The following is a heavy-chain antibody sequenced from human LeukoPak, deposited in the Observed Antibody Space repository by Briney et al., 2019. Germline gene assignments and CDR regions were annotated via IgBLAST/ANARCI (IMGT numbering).Heavy chain of an antibody. Sequence: GASVTVSCKASGYTFTSYYMHWVRQAPGQGLEWMGIINPSGGSTSYAQKFQGRVTMTRDMSTSTVYIELSSLRSEDTAVYYCAREVARYGAFDIWGQGTMVTVSS. CDR3: AREVARYGAFDI. J-gene: IGHJ3*02. D-gene: IGHD5-18*01. CDR2: INPSGGST. CDR1: GYTFTSYY. V-gene: IGHV1-46*01.